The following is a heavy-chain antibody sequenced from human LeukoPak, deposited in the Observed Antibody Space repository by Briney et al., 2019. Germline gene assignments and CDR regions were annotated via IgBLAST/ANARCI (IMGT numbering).Heavy chain of an antibody. D-gene: IGHD1-26*01. Sequence: PSDTLSLTCTASGDSISSYYWSWIRQPPGKGLEWIGYIYYSGSTNYNPSLKSRVTISVDTSKNQFSLKLSSVTAADTAVYYCARGTMGDPYDAFDIWGQGTMVTVSS. CDR3: ARGTMGDPYDAFDI. CDR2: IYYSGST. V-gene: IGHV4-59*07. J-gene: IGHJ3*02. CDR1: GDSISSYY.